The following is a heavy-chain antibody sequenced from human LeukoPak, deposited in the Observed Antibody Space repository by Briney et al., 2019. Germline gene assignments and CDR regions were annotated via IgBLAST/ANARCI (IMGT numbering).Heavy chain of an antibody. D-gene: IGHD6-13*01. J-gene: IGHJ5*02. CDR2: IWYDGSNK. Sequence: GESLKISCAASGFTFSSYGMHWVRQAPGKGLEWVAVIWYDGSNKYYADSVKGRFTISRDNSKNTLYLQMNSLRAEDTAVYYCARDSSSSWYWFDPWGQGTLVTVSS. CDR1: GFTFSSYG. V-gene: IGHV3-33*01. CDR3: ARDSSSSWYWFDP.